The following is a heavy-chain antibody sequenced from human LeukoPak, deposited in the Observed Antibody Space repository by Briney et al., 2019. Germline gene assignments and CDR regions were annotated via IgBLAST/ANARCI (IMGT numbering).Heavy chain of an antibody. CDR2: ISSSSSTV. V-gene: IGHV3-48*04. D-gene: IGHD3-10*01. J-gene: IGHJ4*02. Sequence: GGSLRLSCAASGFTFSDYSMNWVRQAPGKGLEWVSYISSSSSTVYYADSVKGRFIISRDNAKNSLYLQMNSLRVEDTAVYYCARMRYGSGSDFDYWGQGTLVTVSS. CDR3: ARMRYGSGSDFDY. CDR1: GFTFSDYS.